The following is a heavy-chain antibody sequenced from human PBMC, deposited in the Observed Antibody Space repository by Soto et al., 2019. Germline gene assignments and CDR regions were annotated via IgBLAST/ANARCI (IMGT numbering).Heavy chain of an antibody. CDR3: ARGRITMIVGDYGMDV. CDR1: GYTFTSYY. CDR2: INPSGGST. D-gene: IGHD3-22*01. J-gene: IGHJ6*02. V-gene: IGHV1-46*01. Sequence: GASVKFSCKASGYTFTSYYMHWVRQAPGQGLEWMGIINPSGGSTSYAQKFQGRVTMTRDTSTSTVYMELSSLRSEDTAVYYCARGRITMIVGDYGMDVWGQGTTVTVSS.